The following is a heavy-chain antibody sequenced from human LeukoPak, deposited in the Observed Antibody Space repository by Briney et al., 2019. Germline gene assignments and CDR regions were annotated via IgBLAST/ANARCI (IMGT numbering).Heavy chain of an antibody. CDR1: GFTFSSYG. D-gene: IGHD6-6*01. CDR2: ISYDGSNK. J-gene: IGHJ6*02. V-gene: IGHV3-30*18. CDR3: AKDSSVYYYYGMDV. Sequence: GRSLRLSCAASGFTFSSYGMHWVRQAPGKGLEWVAVISYDGSNKYYADSVKGRFTISRDNSKNTLYLQMNSLRAEDTAVYYCAKDSSVYYYYGMDVWGQGTTVTVSS.